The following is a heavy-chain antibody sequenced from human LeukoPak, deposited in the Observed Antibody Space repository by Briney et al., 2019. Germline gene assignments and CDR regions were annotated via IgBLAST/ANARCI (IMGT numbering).Heavy chain of an antibody. CDR3: ARDLFASYYYDSSGSYGRFDP. CDR1: GFTFSDYY. J-gene: IGHJ5*02. Sequence: GGSLRLSCAASGFTFSDYYMSWIRQAPGKGLEWVSYISSSSSTIYYADSVKGRFTISRDNAKNSLYLQMNSLRAEDTAVYYCARDLFASYYYDSSGSYGRFDPWGQGTLVTVSS. D-gene: IGHD3-22*01. CDR2: ISSSSSTI. V-gene: IGHV3-11*04.